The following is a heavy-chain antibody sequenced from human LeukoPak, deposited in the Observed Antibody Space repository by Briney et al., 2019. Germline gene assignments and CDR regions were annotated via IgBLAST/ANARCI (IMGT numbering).Heavy chain of an antibody. J-gene: IGHJ6*02. Sequence: GGSLRLSCAASGFTFSSYGMHWVRQAPGKGLEWVAFIRYDGSNKYYADSVKGRFTISRDNSKNTLYLQMNSLRAEDTAVYYCARELPPTIRGYGMDVWGQGTTVTVSS. CDR3: ARELPPTIRGYGMDV. CDR1: GFTFSSYG. D-gene: IGHD5-18*01. V-gene: IGHV3-30*02. CDR2: IRYDGSNK.